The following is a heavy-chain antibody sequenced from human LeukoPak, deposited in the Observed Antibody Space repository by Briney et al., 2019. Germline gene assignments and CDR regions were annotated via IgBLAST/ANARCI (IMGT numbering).Heavy chain of an antibody. Sequence: PGGSLRLSCAASGFTFDDYTMHWVRQAPGKGLEWVSLISWDGGSTYYADSVKGRFTISRDNSKNSLYLQMNSLRTEDTALYYCAKDRYGGNSGYFDYWGQGTLVTVSS. V-gene: IGHV3-43*01. CDR2: ISWDGGST. CDR1: GFTFDDYT. D-gene: IGHD4-23*01. CDR3: AKDRYGGNSGYFDY. J-gene: IGHJ4*02.